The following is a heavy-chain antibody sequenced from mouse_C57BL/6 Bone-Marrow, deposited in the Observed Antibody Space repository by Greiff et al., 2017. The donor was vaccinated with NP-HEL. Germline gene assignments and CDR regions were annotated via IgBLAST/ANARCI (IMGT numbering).Heavy chain of an antibody. J-gene: IGHJ3*01. CDR2: ISSGSSTI. D-gene: IGHD1-1*01. CDR1: GFTFSDYG. CDR3: AREDYYGSSPWFAY. V-gene: IGHV5-17*01. Sequence: EVQLVESGGGLVKPGGSLKLSCAASGFTFSDYGMHWVRQAPEKGLEWVAYISSGSSTIYSADTVKGRLTISRDNAKNTLFLQMTSLRSEDTAMYYCAREDYYGSSPWFAYWGQGTLVTVSA.